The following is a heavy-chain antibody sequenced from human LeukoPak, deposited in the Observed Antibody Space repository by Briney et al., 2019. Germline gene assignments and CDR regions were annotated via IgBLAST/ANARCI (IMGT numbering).Heavy chain of an antibody. CDR3: AREKTIAAREVDY. CDR1: GGSISSSSHY. CDR2: IYHSGST. J-gene: IGHJ4*02. Sequence: SETLSLTCAVSGGSISSSSHYWGWIRQPPGKGLEWIGSIYHSGSTYYNPSLKSRVTISVDTSKNQFSLKLSSVTAADTAVYYCAREKTIAAREVDYWGQGTLVTVSS. D-gene: IGHD6-6*01. V-gene: IGHV4-39*07.